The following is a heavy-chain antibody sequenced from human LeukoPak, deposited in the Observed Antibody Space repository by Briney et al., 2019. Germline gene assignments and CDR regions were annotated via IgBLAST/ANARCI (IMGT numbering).Heavy chain of an antibody. CDR3: AKASRHRYYFAH. V-gene: IGHV3-23*01. CDR1: GFTFSSYG. Sequence: GGSLRLSCAASGFTFSSYGMHWVRQAPGKGLEWGSAFSRSGGSTYYADSVKARSPTPRANPKTTLYLQTNSLRDEDTAVYYCAKASRHRYYFAHWGEGPRVRVSS. J-gene: IGHJ4*02. CDR2: FSRSGGST.